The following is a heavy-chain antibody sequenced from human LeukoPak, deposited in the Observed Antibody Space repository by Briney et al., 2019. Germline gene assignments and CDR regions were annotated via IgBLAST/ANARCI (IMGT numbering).Heavy chain of an antibody. Sequence: PSETLSLTCTVSGGSISSYYWSWIRQPPGKGLEWIGYIYYSGSTNYNPSLKSRVTMSVDTSKNQFSLKLSSVTAADTAVYYCARGALDFWSGYLFDYWGQGTLVTVSS. V-gene: IGHV4-59*01. CDR3: ARGALDFWSGYLFDY. J-gene: IGHJ4*02. D-gene: IGHD3-3*01. CDR1: GGSISSYY. CDR2: IYYSGST.